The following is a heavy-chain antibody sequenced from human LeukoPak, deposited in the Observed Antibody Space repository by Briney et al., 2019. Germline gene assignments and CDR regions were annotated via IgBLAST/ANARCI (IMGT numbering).Heavy chain of an antibody. CDR2: TYYRSKWYN. J-gene: IGHJ4*02. CDR3: ARTFSTNGVCYDY. Sequence: SQTLSLTCAITGDSVSSNSAAWNWIRQSPSRGLEWLGRTYYRSKWYNDCAVSVKSRITINPDTSKNQFSLQLNSVTPEDTAVYYCARTFSTNGVCYDYWGQGTLVTVSS. CDR1: GDSVSSNSAA. D-gene: IGHD2-8*01. V-gene: IGHV6-1*01.